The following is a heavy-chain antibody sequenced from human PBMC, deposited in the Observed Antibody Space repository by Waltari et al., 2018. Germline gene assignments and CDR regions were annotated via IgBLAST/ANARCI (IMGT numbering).Heavy chain of an antibody. D-gene: IGHD3-3*01. CDR1: GYTFSDFF. Sequence: QVQLVQSGAEVKKSGASVKVSCKASGYTFSDFFIHWVRQAPGQGLEWMGRIKPKGGDTNSAEAFRGKVTRTGDTSITTDYRELTGLRSDDTAIYYCARSGGLGTTLGVAEWGQGSLVTVSS. CDR3: ARSGGLGTTLGVAE. V-gene: IGHV1-2*06. CDR2: IKPKGGDT. J-gene: IGHJ4*02.